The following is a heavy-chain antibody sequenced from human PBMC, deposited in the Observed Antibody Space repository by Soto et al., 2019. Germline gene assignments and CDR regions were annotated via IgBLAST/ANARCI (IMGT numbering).Heavy chain of an antibody. CDR2: ISSSSSTI. Sequence: GGSLRLSCAASGFTFSTYSMNWVRQAPGKGLEWVSYISSSSSTIFYADSVKGRFTISRDNVKNSLYLQLNSLRDEDTAVYYCAGHSYDRADGMDVWGQGTTVTVSS. CDR1: GFTFSTYS. CDR3: AGHSYDRADGMDV. J-gene: IGHJ6*02. V-gene: IGHV3-48*02. D-gene: IGHD3-22*01.